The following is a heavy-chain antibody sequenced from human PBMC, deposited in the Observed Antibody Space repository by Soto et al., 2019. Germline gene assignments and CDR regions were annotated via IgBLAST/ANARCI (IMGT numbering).Heavy chain of an antibody. CDR1: GFTFSSYW. CDR3: ASSPHKDSRPDP. D-gene: IGHD3-22*01. J-gene: IGHJ5*02. Sequence: VGSLRLSCAASGFTFSSYWMSWVRQAPGRGLEWMANIKYDGSEKYYVDSVKGRLTISRDNAKNSLYLQMNSLRAEDTAVYYCASSPHKDSRPDPWGQGTLVTVSS. CDR2: IKYDGSEK. V-gene: IGHV3-7*03.